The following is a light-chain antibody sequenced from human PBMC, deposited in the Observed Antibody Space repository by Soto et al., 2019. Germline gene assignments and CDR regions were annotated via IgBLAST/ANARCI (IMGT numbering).Light chain of an antibody. Sequence: QSVLTQPASVSGSPGQSITISCTGTNSDIGGYNYVSWYQQHPGKAPKLMIYEVSNRPSGVSNRFSGSKSGNTASLTISGLQAEDEADYYCSSYTTTTTLGVFGGGTKLPS. CDR3: SSYTTTTTLGV. J-gene: IGLJ3*02. V-gene: IGLV2-14*03. CDR1: NSDIGGYNY. CDR2: EVS.